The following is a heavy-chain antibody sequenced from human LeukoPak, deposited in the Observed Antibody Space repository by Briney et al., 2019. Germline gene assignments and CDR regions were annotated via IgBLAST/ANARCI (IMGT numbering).Heavy chain of an antibody. Sequence: GGSLRLSCAASRFTFSSYGMHWVRQAPGKGLEWVAVIWYDGSNKYYADSVKGRFTISRDNSKNTLYLQMNSLRAEDTAVYYCARGMNPGYFDYWGQGTLVTVSS. D-gene: IGHD1-14*01. CDR2: IWYDGSNK. J-gene: IGHJ4*02. V-gene: IGHV3-33*01. CDR1: RFTFSSYG. CDR3: ARGMNPGYFDY.